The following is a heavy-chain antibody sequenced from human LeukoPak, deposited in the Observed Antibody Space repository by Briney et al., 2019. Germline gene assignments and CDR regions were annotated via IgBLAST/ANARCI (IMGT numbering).Heavy chain of an antibody. D-gene: IGHD3-10*01. V-gene: IGHV1-3*01. CDR3: AREYIPNNFYGSGSPMDF. J-gene: IGHJ3*01. CDR1: GYTFTSYG. CDR2: INAGNGNT. Sequence: ASVKVSCKASGYTFTSYGISWVRQAPGQGLEWMGWINAGNGNTKYSQKFQGRVTITRDTSASTAYMELSSLRSEDTAVYYCAREYIPNNFYGSGSPMDFWGQGTMVTVSS.